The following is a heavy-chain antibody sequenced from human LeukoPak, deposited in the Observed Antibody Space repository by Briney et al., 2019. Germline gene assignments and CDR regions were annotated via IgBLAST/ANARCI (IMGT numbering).Heavy chain of an antibody. CDR3: VRYDSSGYYRDY. J-gene: IGHJ4*02. CDR2: IYTSGST. D-gene: IGHD3-22*01. CDR1: GGSISSGSNY. Sequence: SETLSLTCTVSGGSISSGSNYWSWIRQPAGKGLEWIGRIYTSGSTNYNPSLKSRVTISVDTSKNQFSLKLSSVTAADTAVYYCVRYDSSGYYRDYWGQGTLVTVS. V-gene: IGHV4-61*02.